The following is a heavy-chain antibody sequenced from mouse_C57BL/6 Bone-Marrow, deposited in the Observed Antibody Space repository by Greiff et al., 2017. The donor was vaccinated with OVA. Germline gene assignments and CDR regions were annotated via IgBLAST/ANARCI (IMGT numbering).Heavy chain of an antibody. J-gene: IGHJ2*01. CDR2: ISSGGDYI. V-gene: IGHV5-9-1*02. CDR1: GFTFSSYA. CDR3: TRGATAQAPYFDY. Sequence: EVKLVESGEGLVKPGGSLKLSCAASGFTFSSYAMSWVRQTPEKRLEWVAYISSGGDYIYYADTVKGRFTIPRDNARNTLYLQMSSLESEDTAMYYGTRGATAQAPYFDYWGQGTTLTVSS. D-gene: IGHD3-2*02.